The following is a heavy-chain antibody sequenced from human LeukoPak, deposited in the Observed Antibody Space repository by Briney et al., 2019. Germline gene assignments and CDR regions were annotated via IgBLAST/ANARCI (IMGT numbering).Heavy chain of an antibody. D-gene: IGHD5-12*01. V-gene: IGHV4-34*01. CDR2: TNHSGST. J-gene: IGHJ6*03. CDR1: GGSFSGYY. Sequence: PSETLSLTCAVYGGSFSGYYWSWIRQPPGKGLEWIGETNHSGSTNYNPSLKSRVTISVDTSKNQFFLKLSSVTAADTAVYYCARVRLTTIGNYYYYMDVWGKGTTVTVSS. CDR3: ARVRLTTIGNYYYYMDV.